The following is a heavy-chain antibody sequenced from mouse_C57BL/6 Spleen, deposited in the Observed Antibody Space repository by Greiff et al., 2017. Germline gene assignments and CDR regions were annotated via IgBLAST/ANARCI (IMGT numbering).Heavy chain of an antibody. CDR3: ARSCTIGYAMDY. J-gene: IGHJ4*01. CDR1: GYTFTDYN. D-gene: IGHD2-14*01. V-gene: IGHV1-18*01. CDR2: INPNNGGT. Sequence: EVKLMESGPELVKPGASVKIPCKASGYTFTDYNMDWVKQSHGKSLEWIGDINPNNGGTIYNQKFKGKATLTVDKSSSTAYMELRSLTSEDTAVYYCARSCTIGYAMDYWGQGTSVTVSS.